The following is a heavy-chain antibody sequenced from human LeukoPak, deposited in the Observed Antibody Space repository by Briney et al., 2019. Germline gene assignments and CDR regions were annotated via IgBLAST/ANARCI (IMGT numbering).Heavy chain of an antibody. D-gene: IGHD6-6*01. CDR1: GFTFSTYA. CDR2: ISGSSGST. CDR3: AKMRGQLQLQYYMDV. Sequence: PGGSLRLSCAASGFTFSTYAMSWVRQAPGKGLEWVSTISGSSGSTFYADSVRGQFTISRDNSKNTVYLQMNSLRVEDTAVLYCAKMRGQLQLQYYMDVWGPGTTVAVSS. J-gene: IGHJ6*03. V-gene: IGHV3-23*01.